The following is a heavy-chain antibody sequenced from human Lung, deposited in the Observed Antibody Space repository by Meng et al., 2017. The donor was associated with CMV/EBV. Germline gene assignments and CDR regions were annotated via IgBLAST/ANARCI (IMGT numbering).Heavy chain of an antibody. CDR2: ISFDGSIK. CDR1: GFTFSNFP. Sequence: GGSLRLXXEVSGFTFSNFPMHWIRQAPGKGLEWVAVISFDGSIKNYADSVRGRFTISRDDSKNTLFLHTNSLRADDTAVYYCARDPIKGARGNFDYWGQGXLVTVSS. CDR3: ARDPIKGARGNFDY. D-gene: IGHD1-26*01. V-gene: IGHV3-30-3*01. J-gene: IGHJ4*02.